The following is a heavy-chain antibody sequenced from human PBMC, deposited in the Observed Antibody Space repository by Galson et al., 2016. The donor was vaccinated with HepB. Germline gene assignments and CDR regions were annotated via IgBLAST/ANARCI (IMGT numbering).Heavy chain of an antibody. D-gene: IGHD2-15*01. V-gene: IGHV4-59*13. J-gene: IGHJ6*02. CDR2: FYYTGRT. Sequence: SETLSLTCTVSGASIRSFHWSWVRQPPGKALEWIASFYYTGRTNYNPSLKSRVTVSADTSNSQFSLSLTSVTAADTGVYYCARDYGVVAANSVFYFYGMDVWGQGTTVTVSS. CDR1: GASIRSFH. CDR3: ARDYGVVAANSVFYFYGMDV.